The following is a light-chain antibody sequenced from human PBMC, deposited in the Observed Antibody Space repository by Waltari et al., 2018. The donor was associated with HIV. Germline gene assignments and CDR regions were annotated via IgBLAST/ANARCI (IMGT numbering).Light chain of an antibody. Sequence: QSALTQPASASGSPGQSVTISCTGTSSDVGGYNYVSWYQQHPGKAPKLLIYEVSKRPSGVPDRFSASTSGHTATLTVSGLQAEDEADYYCSSYAGSNNLFGGGTKLTVL. CDR1: SSDVGGYNY. CDR2: EVS. J-gene: IGLJ2*01. V-gene: IGLV2-8*01. CDR3: SSYAGSNNL.